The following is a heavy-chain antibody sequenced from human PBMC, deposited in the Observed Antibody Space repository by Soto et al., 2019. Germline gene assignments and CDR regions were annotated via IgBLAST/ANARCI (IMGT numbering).Heavy chain of an antibody. D-gene: IGHD3-3*01. CDR2: IYYSGST. Sequence: KTSETLSLTCTVSGGSISSGDYYWSWIRQPPGKCLEWIGYIYYSGSTYYNPPLKSRVTISVDTSKKQFSLKLSSVTAADTAVYYCARDYDFWSGYPVDYGMDVWGQGTTVTVYS. J-gene: IGHJ6*02. V-gene: IGHV4-30-4*01. CDR3: ARDYDFWSGYPVDYGMDV. CDR1: GGSISSGDYY.